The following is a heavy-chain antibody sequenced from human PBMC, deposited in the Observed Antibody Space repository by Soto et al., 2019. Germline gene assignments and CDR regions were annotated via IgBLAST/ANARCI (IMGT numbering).Heavy chain of an antibody. CDR2: VYYGGAIFYSGNI. V-gene: IGHV4-39*01. D-gene: IGHD3-3*02. Sequence: SETLSLTCTVSGDSISSSNSHWGWTRQPPGKGLEYIGSVYYGGAIFYSGNIYYNPSLKSRVTISVDTSKNQFSLRLSSVTAADTGVYYCVRYDRINMKPYAPEGFHIWGQGTMVTVS. J-gene: IGHJ3*02. CDR3: VRYDRINMKPYAPEGFHI. CDR1: GDSISSSNSH.